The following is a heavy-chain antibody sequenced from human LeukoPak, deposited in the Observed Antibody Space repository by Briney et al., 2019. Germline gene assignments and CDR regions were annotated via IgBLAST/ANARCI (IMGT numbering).Heavy chain of an antibody. D-gene: IGHD6-19*01. CDR2: IYYSVST. CDR1: GGSISSGGNY. CDR3: AREKSAVACSRHWFDP. Sequence: SETLSLTCTVSGGSISSGGNYWSWNRQHPGKGLEWIGYIYYSVSTYYNPSHRSRVTSSVDTSKNRFSLKRSSVTAAETAVYYCAREKSAVACSRHWFDPWGQGTLVTVSS. V-gene: IGHV4-31*03. J-gene: IGHJ5*02.